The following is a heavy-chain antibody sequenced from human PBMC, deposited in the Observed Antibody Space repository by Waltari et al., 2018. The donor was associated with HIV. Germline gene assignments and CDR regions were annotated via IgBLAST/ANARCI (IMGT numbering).Heavy chain of an antibody. CDR3: ASARETMGVDFDS. D-gene: IGHD3-16*01. Sequence: QVQLVQSGAEVKQPGSSVKVTGKASGGAFSTYTITWVRKAPGQGLEWLGRIIPMSNTPNNAQKCQGRVTITADKSTSTAYMELTSLRSDDTAVYYCASARETMGVDFDSWGLGTLVTVSS. V-gene: IGHV1-69*08. CDR2: IIPMSNTP. J-gene: IGHJ4*02. CDR1: GGAFSTYT.